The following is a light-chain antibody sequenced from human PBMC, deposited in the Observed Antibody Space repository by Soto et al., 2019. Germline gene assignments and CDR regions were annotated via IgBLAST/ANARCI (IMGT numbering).Light chain of an antibody. J-gene: IGKJ1*01. Sequence: DIQMTQSPSTLSASVGDRVTITCRASQSISSWLAWYQQKPGKAPTLLIYKASSLESGVPSRFSGSGSGTEFTLTISSLQPDDFATYYCQQYNSYSEWTFGQGTKVEIK. CDR2: KAS. CDR3: QQYNSYSEWT. CDR1: QSISSW. V-gene: IGKV1-5*03.